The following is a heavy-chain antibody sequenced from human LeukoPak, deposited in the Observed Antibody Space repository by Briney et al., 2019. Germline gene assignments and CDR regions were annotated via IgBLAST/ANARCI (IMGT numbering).Heavy chain of an antibody. CDR2: INPNSGGT. Sequence: ASVKVSCKASGYTFTGYYMHWVRQAPGQGLEWMGWINPNSGGTNYAQKFQGRVTMTRDTSISTAYMELSRLRSDDTAVYYCASSQQWLVPPYYYMDVWGKGTTVTVSS. J-gene: IGHJ6*03. CDR1: GYTFTGYY. D-gene: IGHD6-19*01. CDR3: ASSQQWLVPPYYYMDV. V-gene: IGHV1-2*02.